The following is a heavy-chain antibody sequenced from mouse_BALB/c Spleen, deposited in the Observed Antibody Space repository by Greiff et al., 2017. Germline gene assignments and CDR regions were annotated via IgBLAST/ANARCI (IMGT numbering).Heavy chain of an antibody. CDR1: GFTFSSFG. V-gene: IGHV5-17*02. Sequence: EVKVVESGGGLVQPGGSRKLSCAASGFTFSSFGMHWVRQAPEKGLEWVAYISSGSSTIYYADTVKGRFTISRDNPKNTLFLQMTSLRSEDTAMYYCARSYGNYGLYYYAMDYWGQGTSVTVSS. CDR3: ARSYGNYGLYYYAMDY. D-gene: IGHD2-1*01. CDR2: ISSGSSTI. J-gene: IGHJ4*01.